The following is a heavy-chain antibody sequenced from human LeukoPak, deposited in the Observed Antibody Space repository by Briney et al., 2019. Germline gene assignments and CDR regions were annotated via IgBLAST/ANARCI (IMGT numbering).Heavy chain of an antibody. Sequence: SQTLSLTCTVSGGSISSGSYYWSWIRQPAGKGLEWIGRIYTSGSTNYSPSLKSRVTISVDTSKNQFSLKLSSVTAADTAVYYCARGGGAAAGQKFDYWGQGTLVTVSS. CDR1: GGSISSGSYY. J-gene: IGHJ4*02. CDR3: ARGGGAAAGQKFDY. V-gene: IGHV4-61*02. D-gene: IGHD6-13*01. CDR2: IYTSGST.